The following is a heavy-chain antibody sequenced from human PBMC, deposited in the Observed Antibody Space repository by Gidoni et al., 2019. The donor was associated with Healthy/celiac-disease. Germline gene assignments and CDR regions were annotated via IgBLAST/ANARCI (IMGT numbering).Heavy chain of an antibody. CDR2: IYSGGST. CDR1: GFTVRSNY. Sequence: EVQLVVSGGGLVQPGGSLRLSCAASGFTVRSNYMRWVRQAPGKGLEWVSVIYSGGSTYYADSVNGRFTISRDNSKNTLYLQMNSLRAEDTAVYYCAREVRFLEWLLSDYYGMDVWGQGTTVTVSS. CDR3: AREVRFLEWLLSDYYGMDV. D-gene: IGHD3-3*01. J-gene: IGHJ6*02. V-gene: IGHV3-66*02.